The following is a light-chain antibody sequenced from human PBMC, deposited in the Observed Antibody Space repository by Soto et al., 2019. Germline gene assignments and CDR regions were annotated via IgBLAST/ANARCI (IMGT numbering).Light chain of an antibody. CDR2: GAF. CDR1: QSVGSN. Sequence: EIVLTQSPATLSVSPGERATLSCRTSQSVGSNLAWYQQKPDQAPRLLIYGAFIRAPGFPVTFRGTGSGSEFTLTITSLQSEDGALYYCQQYDKWPYTFGQGTKVDIK. J-gene: IGKJ2*01. V-gene: IGKV3-15*01. CDR3: QQYDKWPYT.